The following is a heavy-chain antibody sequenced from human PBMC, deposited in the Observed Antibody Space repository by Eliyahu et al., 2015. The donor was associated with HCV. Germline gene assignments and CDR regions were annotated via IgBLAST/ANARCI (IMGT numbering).Heavy chain of an antibody. CDR2: IYPHDSCI. Sequence: EVQLVQSGAEVKKPGESLKISCQGSGYSFTSYWIGWVRQMPGKGLEWMGMIYPHDSCIRYSSSFQGQVIMSADKSISTAYLQWSSLKAPDTAMYYCVRRTGSRGWYYFDYWGQGSLVTVSS. V-gene: IGHV5-51*01. CDR3: VRRTGSRGWYYFDY. CDR1: GYSFTSYW. J-gene: IGHJ4*02. D-gene: IGHD6-19*01.